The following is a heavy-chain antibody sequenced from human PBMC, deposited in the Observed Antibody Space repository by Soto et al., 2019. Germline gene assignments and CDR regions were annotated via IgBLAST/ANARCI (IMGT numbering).Heavy chain of an antibody. CDR1: GGSISSGAYY. J-gene: IGHJ2*01. CDR3: ARDGRYGTPYGDWYFDL. D-gene: IGHD4-17*01. Sequence: SETLSLTCTVSGGSISSGAYYWSWILQHPGKGLEWMGYIYYSRSTYYNQSLNNRVTISVDTSKNQFSLKLSSVTAADTAVYYCARDGRYGTPYGDWYFDLWGRGTLVTVSS. CDR2: IYYSRST. V-gene: IGHV4-31*02.